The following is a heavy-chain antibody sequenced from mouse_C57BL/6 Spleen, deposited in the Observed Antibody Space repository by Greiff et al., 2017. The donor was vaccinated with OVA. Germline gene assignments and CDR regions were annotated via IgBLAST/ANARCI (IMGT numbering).Heavy chain of an antibody. CDR2: IYPGDGDT. D-gene: IGHD2-5*01. Sequence: QVQLQQSGPELVKPGASVKISCKASGYAFSSSWMNWVKQRPGKGLEWIGRIYPGDGDTNYNGKFKGKATLTADKSSSTAHMQLSSLTSEDSAVYFCARSDYYSNYGDYWGQGTTLTVSS. V-gene: IGHV1-82*01. CDR1: GYAFSSSW. J-gene: IGHJ2*01. CDR3: ARSDYYSNYGDY.